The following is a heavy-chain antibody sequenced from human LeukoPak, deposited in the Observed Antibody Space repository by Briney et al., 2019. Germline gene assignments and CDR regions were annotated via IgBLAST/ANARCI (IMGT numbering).Heavy chain of an antibody. CDR2: VSGSGGNT. CDR3: ASGGTRYYFDY. CDR1: GFTFSSHA. J-gene: IGHJ4*02. Sequence: GSLRLSCAASGFTFSSHAMSWVRHAPGKGLEWVSAVSGSGGNTYYADSVKGRFTISRDNSKNTLYLQMNSLRAEDTAVYYCASGGTRYYFDYWGQGTLVTVSS. V-gene: IGHV3-23*01. D-gene: IGHD6-25*01.